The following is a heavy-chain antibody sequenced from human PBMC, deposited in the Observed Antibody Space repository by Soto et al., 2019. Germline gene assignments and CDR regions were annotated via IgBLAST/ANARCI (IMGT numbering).Heavy chain of an antibody. D-gene: IGHD3-3*01. CDR2: IYPGDSDT. CDR1: GYSFTSYW. CDR3: ARLGYDFWSGYYVYGMDV. Sequence: GESLKISCKGSGYSFTSYWIGWVRQMAGKGLEWMGIIYPGDSDTRYSPSFQGQVTISANKSISTAYLQWSSLKASDTAMYYCARLGYDFWSGYYVYGMDVWGQGTTVTVS. J-gene: IGHJ6*02. V-gene: IGHV5-51*01.